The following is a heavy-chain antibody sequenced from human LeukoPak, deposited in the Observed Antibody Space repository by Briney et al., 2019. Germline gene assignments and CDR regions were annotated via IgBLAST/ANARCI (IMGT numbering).Heavy chain of an antibody. D-gene: IGHD2-2*01. V-gene: IGHV4-38-2*02. CDR2: IHHSGSI. CDR3: ARDRENIVLVPGAKRKTWYFDY. CDR1: GYSISSGSY. J-gene: IGHJ4*02. Sequence: SETLSLTCTVSGYSISSGSYWGWIRQPPGKGLEWIGSIHHSGSIYNNPSLKSRVTISVDTSKNQFSLKLSSVTAADTAVYYCARDRENIVLVPGAKRKTWYFDYWGQGTLVTVSS.